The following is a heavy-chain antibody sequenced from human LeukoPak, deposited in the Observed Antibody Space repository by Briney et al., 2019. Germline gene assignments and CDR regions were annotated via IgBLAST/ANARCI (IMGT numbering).Heavy chain of an antibody. CDR3: ARGPYSGSWSWVDP. CDR2: IIPIFGTA. CDR1: GGTFSSYA. D-gene: IGHD6-13*01. V-gene: IGHV1-69*13. J-gene: IGHJ5*02. Sequence: SVKVSCKASGGTFSSYAISWVRQAPGQGLEWMGEIIPIFGTANYAQKFQGRVTITADESTSTAYMELSSLRSEDTAVYYCARGPYSGSWSWVDPWGQGTLVTVSS.